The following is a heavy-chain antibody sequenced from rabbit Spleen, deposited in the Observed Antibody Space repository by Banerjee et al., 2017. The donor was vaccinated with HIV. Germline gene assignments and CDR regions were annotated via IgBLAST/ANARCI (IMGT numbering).Heavy chain of an antibody. CDR3: ARDLPGVIGWNFGL. J-gene: IGHJ6*01. V-gene: IGHV1S45*01. D-gene: IGHD1-1*01. CDR1: GLDLSANYW. CDR2: IAGSSSGFT. Sequence: QEQLEESGGDLVKPGASLTLTCKASGLDLSANYWICWVRQAPGKGLEWISCIAGSSSGFTYSATWAKGRFTCSKTSSTTVTLQMTSLTVADMATYFCARDLPGVIGWNFGLWGPGTLVTVS.